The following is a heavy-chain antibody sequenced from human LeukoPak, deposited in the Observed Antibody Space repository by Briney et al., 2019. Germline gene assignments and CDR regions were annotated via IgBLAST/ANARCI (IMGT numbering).Heavy chain of an antibody. J-gene: IGHJ4*02. D-gene: IGHD6-19*01. CDR2: IDHTGST. CDR1: GYSISSGYY. CDR3: ARDRYTGWYSFDY. V-gene: IGHV4-38-2*02. Sequence: PSETLSPTCNVSGYSISSGYYWGWIRQPPGKGLEWIANIDHTGSTFYNPSLKSRVTISVDTSKNQFSLNLGSVTAADTAMYYCARDRYTGWYSFDYWGQGTLITVSS.